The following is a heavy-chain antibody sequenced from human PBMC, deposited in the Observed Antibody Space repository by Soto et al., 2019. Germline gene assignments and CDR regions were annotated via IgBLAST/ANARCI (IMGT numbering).Heavy chain of an antibody. Sequence: GGSLRLSCAASGFTVSSNYMSWVCQAPGKGLEWVSLIYSGGGTYFADSVKGRFTISRDNSKNTLYLQMNSLRAEDTAIYYCARDRITIFGGDYYYYGMDVWGQGTTVTVSS. D-gene: IGHD3-3*01. CDR3: ARDRITIFGGDYYYYGMDV. CDR1: GFTVSSNY. J-gene: IGHJ6*02. CDR2: IYSGGGT. V-gene: IGHV3-53*01.